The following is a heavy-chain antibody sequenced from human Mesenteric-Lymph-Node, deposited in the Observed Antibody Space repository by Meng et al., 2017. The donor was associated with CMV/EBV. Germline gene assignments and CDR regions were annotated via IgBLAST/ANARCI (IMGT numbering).Heavy chain of an antibody. CDR2: IRNDGSNK. V-gene: IGHV3-30*02. D-gene: IGHD3/OR15-3a*01. CDR3: AKDQLRDFWTDYPYYYYGMDV. CDR1: GFTVSSNY. J-gene: IGHJ6*02. Sequence: GGSLRLSCAASGFTVSSNYMSWVRQAPGKGLEWVAFIRNDGSNKYYVDSVKGRLTISRDNSNNMLYLQMNSLRAEDTAVYYCAKDQLRDFWTDYPYYYYGMDVWGQGTTVTVSS.